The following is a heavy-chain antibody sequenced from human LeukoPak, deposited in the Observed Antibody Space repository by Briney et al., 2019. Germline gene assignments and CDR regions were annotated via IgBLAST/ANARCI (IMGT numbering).Heavy chain of an antibody. CDR3: ARDLGLLSVIGGYNWFDP. CDR1: GGTFTKYA. V-gene: IGHV1-69*06. J-gene: IGHJ5*02. CDR2: FIPIFGTA. Sequence: ASVKVSCKASGGTFTKYAFSWVRQAPGQGLEWVGGFIPIFGTATYAQKFQARVTITADKSTSTAYMELSILRSEDTAVYYCARDLGLLSVIGGYNWFDPWGQGTLVTVSS. D-gene: IGHD2-21*02.